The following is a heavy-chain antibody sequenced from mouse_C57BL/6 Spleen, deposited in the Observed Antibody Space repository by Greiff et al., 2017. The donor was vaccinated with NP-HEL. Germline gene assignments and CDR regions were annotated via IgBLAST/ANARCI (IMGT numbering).Heavy chain of an antibody. Sequence: VQLQQSGAELVRPGASVKLSCTASGFNIKDYYMHWVKQRPEQGLEWIGRIDPEDGDTEYAPKFQGKATMTEDTSSNTAYLQRSSLTSEDTAVYYCTTLITTVVARDYWGQGTTLTVSS. J-gene: IGHJ2*01. CDR2: IDPEDGDT. D-gene: IGHD1-1*01. CDR1: GFNIKDYY. CDR3: TTLITTVVARDY. V-gene: IGHV14-1*01.